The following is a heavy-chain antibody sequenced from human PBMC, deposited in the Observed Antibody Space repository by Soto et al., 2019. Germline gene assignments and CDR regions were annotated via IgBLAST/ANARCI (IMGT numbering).Heavy chain of an antibody. CDR3: VRLADY. CDR1: GGSFSGYY. J-gene: IGHJ4*02. CDR2: INQSGST. V-gene: IGHV4-34*01. Sequence: QVQLQQWGAGLLKPSETLSLTCAVYGGSFSGYYWSWIRQPPGKGLEWIGEINQSGSTKYNPSLKSRGTISMDTAENQFSVELSAVTAADAAVYYCVRLADYWGQGTLVTVSS.